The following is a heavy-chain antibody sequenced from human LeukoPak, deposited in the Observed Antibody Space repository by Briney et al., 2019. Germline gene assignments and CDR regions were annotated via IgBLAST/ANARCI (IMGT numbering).Heavy chain of an antibody. D-gene: IGHD1-7*01. Sequence: SGGSLRLSCVVSGFTFSSYELNWVRQAPGKGLEWVSYIHSSGRSMYYADSVKGRFTISRDNAKNSLYLQMNSLRAEVTAVYYCARYIGELRLFDYWGQGTLVTVSS. CDR2: IHSSGRSM. CDR1: GFTFSSYE. V-gene: IGHV3-48*03. CDR3: ARYIGELRLFDY. J-gene: IGHJ4*02.